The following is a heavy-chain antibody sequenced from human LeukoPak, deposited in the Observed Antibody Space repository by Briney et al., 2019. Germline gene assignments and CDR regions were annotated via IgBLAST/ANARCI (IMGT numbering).Heavy chain of an antibody. CDR3: ARELGVSRAFDI. V-gene: IGHV3-23*01. Sequence: PPGGSLRLSCVASEFTFSTYAMTWVRQAPGKGLEWVSTISGSGSRIFYGDSVKGRFTISRDNSKNTLYLQMNSLTAEDTAVYYCARELGVSRAFDIWGQGTMVTVSS. J-gene: IGHJ3*02. CDR1: EFTFSTYA. D-gene: IGHD6-6*01. CDR2: ISGSGSRI.